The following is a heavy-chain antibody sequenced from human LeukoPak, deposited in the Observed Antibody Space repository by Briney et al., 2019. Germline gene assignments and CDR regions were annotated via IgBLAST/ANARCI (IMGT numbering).Heavy chain of an antibody. J-gene: IGHJ4*02. D-gene: IGHD2-2*01. CDR3: VRGGSPPTSTWSLDE. CDR1: GFTVSSNY. V-gene: IGHV3-30*02. CDR2: IRYDGSNK. Sequence: PGGSLRLSRAASGFTVSSNYMSWVRQAPGKGLEWVAFIRYDGSNKYYADSVKGRFTISRDNSKNTLYLQMDSLTIEDTAVYYCVRGGSPPTSTWSLDEWGQGTLVSVSS.